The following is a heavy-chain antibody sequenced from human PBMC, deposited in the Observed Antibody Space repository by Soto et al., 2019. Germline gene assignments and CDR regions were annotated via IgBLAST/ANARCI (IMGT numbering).Heavy chain of an antibody. CDR2: ISYDGSNK. CDR1: GFTFSSYA. Sequence: QVQLVESGGGVVQPGRSLRLSCAASGFTFSSYAMHWVRQAPGKGLEWVAVISYDGSNKYYADSVKGRFTISRDNSKNTLYLQMNSLRAEDTAVYYCARGVKYYDFWSGYPSDYWGQGTLVTVSS. V-gene: IGHV3-30-3*01. J-gene: IGHJ4*02. CDR3: ARGVKYYDFWSGYPSDY. D-gene: IGHD3-3*01.